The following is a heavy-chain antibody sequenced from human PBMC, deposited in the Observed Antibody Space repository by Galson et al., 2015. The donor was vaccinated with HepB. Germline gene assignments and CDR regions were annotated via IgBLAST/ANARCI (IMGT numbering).Heavy chain of an antibody. CDR3: LSGYAESNWFDP. V-gene: IGHV1-8*01. D-gene: IGHD5-12*01. J-gene: IGHJ5*02. CDR2: MNPNSGNT. CDR1: GYTFTSYD. Sequence: SVKVSCKASGYTFTSYDINWVRQATGQGLEWMGWMNPNSGNTGYAQKFQGRVTMTRNTSISTAYMELSSLRSEDTAVYYCLSGYAESNWFDPWGQGTLVTVSS.